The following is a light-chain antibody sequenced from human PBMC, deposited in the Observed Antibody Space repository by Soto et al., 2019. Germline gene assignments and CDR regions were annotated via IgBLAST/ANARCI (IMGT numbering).Light chain of an antibody. CDR3: QQANSFPIT. J-gene: IGKJ5*01. CDR2: GAS. V-gene: IGKV1-12*01. CDR1: LTIGDS. Sequence: IRMTHSPASLSASLGDIVTITFRASLTIGDSLIWFQQKVLKPPTLFIYGASALQSGVPSRFSGSGSGTDFTLTISSLQTEDFATYYCQQANSFPITFGQGTRMEIK.